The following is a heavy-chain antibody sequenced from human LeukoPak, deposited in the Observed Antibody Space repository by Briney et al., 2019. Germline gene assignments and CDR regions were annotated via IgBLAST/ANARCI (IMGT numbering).Heavy chain of an antibody. D-gene: IGHD2-15*01. J-gene: IGHJ4*02. CDR3: ARVPDCSGGSCYPRYFDF. V-gene: IGHV3-21*01. CDR2: ISSGGSYI. CDR1: GFTFSSYT. Sequence: PGGSLRLSCAASGFTFSSYTLNWVRQAPGKGLEWVSSISSGGSYIYYADSVKGRFTISRDNAKNSLCLQMNSLRAEDTAVYYCARVPDCSGGSCYPRYFDFWGQGTLVTVSS.